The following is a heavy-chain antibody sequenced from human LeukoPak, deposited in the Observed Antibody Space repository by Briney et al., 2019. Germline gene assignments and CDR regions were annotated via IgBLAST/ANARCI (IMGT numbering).Heavy chain of an antibody. CDR3: TASSGSQGAFDI. V-gene: IGHV3-73*01. J-gene: IGHJ3*02. D-gene: IGHD1-26*01. Sequence: GGSLRLSCAASGFTFSGSAVHWVRQASGKGLEWVGRIRSKANSYTTAYAASVKGRFTISRDDAENTAYLQMNGLKTDDTAVYYCTASSGSQGAFDIWGQGTMVTVSS. CDR1: GFTFSGSA. CDR2: IRSKANSYTT.